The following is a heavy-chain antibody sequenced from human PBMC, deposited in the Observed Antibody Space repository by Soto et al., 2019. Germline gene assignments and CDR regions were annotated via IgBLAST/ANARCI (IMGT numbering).Heavy chain of an antibody. D-gene: IGHD3-10*01. CDR2: IYHSGST. CDR1: GGSISSGGYS. J-gene: IGHJ3*02. CDR3: AGVWGGAFDI. V-gene: IGHV4-30-2*02. Sequence: SETLSLTCAVSGGSISSGGYSWSWIRQPPGKGLEWIGYIYHSGSTYYNPSLKSRVTISVDTSKNQFSLKLSSVTAADTAVYYCAGVWGGAFDIWGQGTMVTVSS.